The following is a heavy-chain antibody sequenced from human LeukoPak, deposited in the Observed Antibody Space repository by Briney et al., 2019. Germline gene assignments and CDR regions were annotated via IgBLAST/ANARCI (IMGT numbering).Heavy chain of an antibody. CDR1: GGSISGGGYY. V-gene: IGHV4-39*01. J-gene: IGHJ5*02. CDR3: ARMAYRGTGYCNWFDP. Sequence: SETLSLTCIVSGGSISGGGYYWGWIRQPPGKGLEWIGNIYYSGSTYYNPSLKSRLTISIDTSKNQFSLKLTSVTAADTAVYYCARMAYRGTGYCNWFDPWGQGTLVTVSS. CDR2: IYYSGST. D-gene: IGHD3/OR15-3a*01.